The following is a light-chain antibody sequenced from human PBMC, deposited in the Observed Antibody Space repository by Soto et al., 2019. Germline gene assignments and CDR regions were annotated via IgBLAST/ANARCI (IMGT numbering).Light chain of an antibody. J-gene: IGKJ1*01. CDR3: QQYNSSPQT. CDR2: GAS. CDR1: QSVSSSY. V-gene: IGKV3-20*01. Sequence: EIVLTQSPGTLSLSPGERATLSCRASQSVSSSYLAWYQQKPGQAPRLLIYGASSRATGIPDRFSGSGSGTDFTLTISRLEPEDFAVYYCQQYNSSPQTFGQGTTVDIK.